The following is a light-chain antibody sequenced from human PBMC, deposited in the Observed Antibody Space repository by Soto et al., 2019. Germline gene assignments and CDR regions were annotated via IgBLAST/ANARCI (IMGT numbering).Light chain of an antibody. V-gene: IGKV3-20*01. CDR2: GTS. CDR3: QHYGSSPLFT. J-gene: IGKJ3*01. CDR1: RSISDSY. Sequence: LTQSPATLSLSPGERATLSCRASRSISDSYLFWYQQKPGQAPRLLIYGTSIRATGVSDRFSGSGSGTDFTLTISRLEPEDVAVYYCQHYGSSPLFTFGPGTKVDIK.